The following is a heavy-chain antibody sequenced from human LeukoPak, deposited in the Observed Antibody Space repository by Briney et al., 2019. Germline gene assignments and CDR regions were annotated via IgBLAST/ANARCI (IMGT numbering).Heavy chain of an antibody. V-gene: IGHV4-59*01. CDR1: GGSISRYY. CDR2: IYYSGST. J-gene: IGHJ5*02. D-gene: IGHD4-23*01. Sequence: SETLSLTCIVSGGSISRYYWSWIRQPPGKGLEWIGYIYYSGSTNYNPSLKSRVTISVDTSKNQFSLKLSSVAAADTAVYYCARALYGGNFDPWGQGTLATVSS. CDR3: ARALYGGNFDP.